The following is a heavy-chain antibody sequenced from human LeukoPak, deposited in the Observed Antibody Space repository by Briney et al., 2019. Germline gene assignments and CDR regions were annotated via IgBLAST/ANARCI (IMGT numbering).Heavy chain of an antibody. CDR3: ARAWGSADY. D-gene: IGHD7-27*01. J-gene: IGHJ4*02. CDR2: ISGSGGDI. V-gene: IGHV3-21*05. Sequence: PGGSLRLSCAASGFTFSSYSMNWVRQTPGKGLEWISYISGSGGDIYYGDSVKGRFTISRDNSKNSLYLQMNSLRAEDTALYYCARAWGSADYWGQGTLVTVSS. CDR1: GFTFSSYS.